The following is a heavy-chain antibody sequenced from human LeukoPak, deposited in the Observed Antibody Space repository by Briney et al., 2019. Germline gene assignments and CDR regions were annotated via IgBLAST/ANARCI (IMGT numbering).Heavy chain of an antibody. CDR2: IRYDESNQ. Sequence: GGSLRLSCAAFGFTFSSYGMHWVRQVPGKGLEWVAFIRYDESNQYYADSVKGRFTISRDNSKNTLYLQMNSLRPEDTAVYYCAKDIAVAGTTMSGGDYWGQGTLVTVSS. D-gene: IGHD6-19*01. CDR3: AKDIAVAGTTMSGGDY. J-gene: IGHJ4*02. V-gene: IGHV3-30*02. CDR1: GFTFSSYG.